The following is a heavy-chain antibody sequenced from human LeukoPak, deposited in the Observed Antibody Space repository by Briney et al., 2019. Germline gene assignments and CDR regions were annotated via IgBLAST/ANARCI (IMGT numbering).Heavy chain of an antibody. CDR3: ARDHHRRLYDSQARDTFDI. J-gene: IGHJ3*02. Sequence: PGGSLRLSCAASGFTFSSYAMSWVRQAPGKGLEWVSAISGSGGSTYYADSVKGRFTISRDNAKSSMYLQMDSLRADDTAVYYCARDHHRRLYDSQARDTFDIWGQGTMVTVSS. D-gene: IGHD3-22*01. CDR2: ISGSGGST. V-gene: IGHV3-23*01. CDR1: GFTFSSYA.